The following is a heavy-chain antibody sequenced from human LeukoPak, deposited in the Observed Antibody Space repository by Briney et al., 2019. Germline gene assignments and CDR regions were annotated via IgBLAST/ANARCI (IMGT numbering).Heavy chain of an antibody. CDR2: IRSKTDGGTT. V-gene: IGHV3-15*01. Sequence: SGGSLRLSCAASGFTFSNAWMSWVRQAPGKGLEWVGRIRSKTDGGTTDYAAPVKGRFTTSRDDSKNTLYLQMSSLKTEDTAVYYCTKSLDCSRTTCDSWGQGTLVTVSS. CDR1: GFTFSNAW. D-gene: IGHD2-2*01. CDR3: TKSLDCSRTTCDS. J-gene: IGHJ5*01.